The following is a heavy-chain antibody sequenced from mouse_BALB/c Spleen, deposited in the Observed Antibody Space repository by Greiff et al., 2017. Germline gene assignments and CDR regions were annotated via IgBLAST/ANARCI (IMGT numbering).Heavy chain of an antibody. Sequence: QVQLKESGAELAKPGASVKMSCKASGYTFTSYWMHWVKQRPGQGLEWIGYINPSTGYTEYNQKFKDKATLTADKSSSTAYMQLSSLTSEDSAVYYCARGTTVVATDYWGQGTTLTVSS. J-gene: IGHJ2*01. CDR1: GYTFTSYW. D-gene: IGHD1-1*01. CDR3: ARGTTVVATDY. V-gene: IGHV1-7*01. CDR2: INPSTGYT.